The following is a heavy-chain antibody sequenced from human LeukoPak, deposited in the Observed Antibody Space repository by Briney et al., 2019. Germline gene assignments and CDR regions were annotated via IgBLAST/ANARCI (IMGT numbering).Heavy chain of an antibody. J-gene: IGHJ5*02. Sequence: GRSLRLSCAASGFTFSSYAMHWVRQAPGKGLEWVAVISYDGSNKYYADSVKGRFTISRDNSKNTLYLQMNSLRAEDTAVYYCARQTSVTYANWFDPWGQGTLVTVSS. CDR1: GFTFSSYA. CDR2: ISYDGSNK. V-gene: IGHV3-30-3*01. D-gene: IGHD4-17*01. CDR3: ARQTSVTYANWFDP.